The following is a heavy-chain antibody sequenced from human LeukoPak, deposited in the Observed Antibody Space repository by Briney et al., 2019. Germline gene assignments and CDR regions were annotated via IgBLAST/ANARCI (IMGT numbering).Heavy chain of an antibody. V-gene: IGHV3-20*04. CDR2: INWNGGST. D-gene: IGHD3-10*01. CDR3: AREQGMVRGSWFDP. CDR1: GFTFDDYG. J-gene: IGHJ5*02. Sequence: GGSLRLSCAASGFTFDDYGMSWVRQAPGKGLEWDSGINWNGGSTGYADSVKGRFTISRDNAKNSLYLQMNSLRAEDTALYYCAREQGMVRGSWFDPWGQGTLVTVSS.